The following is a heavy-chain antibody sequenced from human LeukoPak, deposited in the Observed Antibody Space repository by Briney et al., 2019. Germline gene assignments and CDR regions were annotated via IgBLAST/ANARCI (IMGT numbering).Heavy chain of an antibody. V-gene: IGHV3-74*01. J-gene: IGHJ4*02. CDR1: GFTLSTYW. D-gene: IGHD3-10*01. Sequence: PGGSLRLSCAASGFTLSTYWTHWVRQAPGKGLVWVSRISSDGTITTYADSVNGRFTISRDDAKNTLYLQMNSLRVEDTAVYYCASDIGDWGQGTLVTVSS. CDR2: ISSDGTIT. CDR3: ASDIGD.